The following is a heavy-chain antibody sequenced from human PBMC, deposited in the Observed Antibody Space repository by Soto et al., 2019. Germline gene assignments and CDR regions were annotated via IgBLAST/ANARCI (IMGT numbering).Heavy chain of an antibody. Sequence: EVQLVESGGGLVQPGGSLRLSCAASGFTFSSYWMSWVRQAPGKGLEWVADIKQDGSEKYYVDSVKGRFTISRDNAKNSLYQQMNSLRPEDTAVYYCARAGRITIFSACYPLNAFDIWGQGTMVTVSS. CDR3: ARAGRITIFSACYPLNAFDI. J-gene: IGHJ3*02. V-gene: IGHV3-7*01. CDR1: GFTFSSYW. CDR2: IKQDGSEK. D-gene: IGHD3-9*01.